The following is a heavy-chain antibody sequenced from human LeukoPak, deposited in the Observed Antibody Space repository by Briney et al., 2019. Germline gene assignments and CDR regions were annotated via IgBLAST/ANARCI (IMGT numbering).Heavy chain of an antibody. CDR2: ISSSSYI. CDR1: GGPITNYF. D-gene: IGHD2-15*01. Sequence: KPSETLSLTCTVSGGPITNYFWSWIRQPPGNGLEWVSSISSSSYIYYADSVKGRFTISRDNAKNSLYLQMNSLRAEDTAVYYCARDGYCSGGSCYSHAFDIWGQGTMVTVSS. V-gene: IGHV3-69-1*01. J-gene: IGHJ3*02. CDR3: ARDGYCSGGSCYSHAFDI.